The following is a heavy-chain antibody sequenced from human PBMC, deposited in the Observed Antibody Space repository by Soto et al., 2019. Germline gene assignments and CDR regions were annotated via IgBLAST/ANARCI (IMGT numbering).Heavy chain of an antibody. V-gene: IGHV4-61*08. CDR3: ARIPVDTYMINWFDP. CDR1: GGSVSSGDYY. J-gene: IGHJ5*02. CDR2: IYYSGST. D-gene: IGHD5-18*01. Sequence: SETLSLTCTVSGGSVSSGDYYWSWIRQPPGKGLEWIGYIYYSGSTNYNPSLKSRVSISLDTSKNQFSLRLTSVTAADTAVHYCARIPVDTYMINWFDPWGQGTLVTVSS.